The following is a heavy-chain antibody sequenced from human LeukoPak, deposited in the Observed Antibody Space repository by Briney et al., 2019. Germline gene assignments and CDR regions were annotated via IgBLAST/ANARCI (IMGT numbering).Heavy chain of an antibody. CDR2: IGSVGDT. CDR1: GITLSGYD. D-gene: IGHD1-1*01. J-gene: IGHJ4*02. V-gene: IGHV3-13*04. Sequence: GGSLRLSCAASGITLSGYDMHWVRQSTGRGLEWVSGIGSVGDTYYAGSVKGRFIISRDNAKNTLNLQMNSLRVEDTAVYYCARGYSPDYWGQGTLVTVSS. CDR3: ARGYSPDY.